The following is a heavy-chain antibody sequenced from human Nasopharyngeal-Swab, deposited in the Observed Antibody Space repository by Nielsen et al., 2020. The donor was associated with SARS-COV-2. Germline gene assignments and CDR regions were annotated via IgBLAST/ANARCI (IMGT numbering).Heavy chain of an antibody. CDR1: GYTFTSYA. D-gene: IGHD4-17*01. J-gene: IGHJ4*02. CDR3: ATPMTTVTSFDY. CDR2: INAGNGNT. Sequence: ASVKVSCKASGYTFTSYAMHWVRQAPGQRLEWMGWINAGNGNTKYSQKFQGRVTITRVTSASTAYMELSSLRSEDTAVYYCATPMTTVTSFDYWGQGTLVTVSS. V-gene: IGHV1-3*01.